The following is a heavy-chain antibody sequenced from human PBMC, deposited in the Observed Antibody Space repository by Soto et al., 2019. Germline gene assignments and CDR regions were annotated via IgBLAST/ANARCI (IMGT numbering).Heavy chain of an antibody. Sequence: SVKVSCKASGGTFSSYASSWVRQAPGQGLEWMGGIIPIFGTANYAQKFQGRVTITADGSTSTAYMELSSLRSEDTAVYYCAGDSEGGGYYGGPNKDVYLGQGTLVTASS. V-gene: IGHV1-69*01. CDR1: GGTFSSYA. J-gene: IGHJ4*02. CDR3: AGDSEGGGYYGGPNKDVY. CDR2: IIPIFGTA. D-gene: IGHD4-17*01.